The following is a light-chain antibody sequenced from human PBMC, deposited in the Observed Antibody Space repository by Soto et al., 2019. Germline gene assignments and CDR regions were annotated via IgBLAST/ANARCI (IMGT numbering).Light chain of an antibody. CDR2: VNTDGSH. V-gene: IGLV4-69*01. CDR1: SGHSSNA. Sequence: QPVLTQSPSASASLGASVKLTCTLSSGHSSNAIAWHQQQPEKGPRFLMKVNTDGSHTKGDGIPDRFSGSSSGAERDLTISSLQSEDEADYYCQTWGTGIQVFGGGTKVTVL. J-gene: IGLJ2*01. CDR3: QTWGTGIQV.